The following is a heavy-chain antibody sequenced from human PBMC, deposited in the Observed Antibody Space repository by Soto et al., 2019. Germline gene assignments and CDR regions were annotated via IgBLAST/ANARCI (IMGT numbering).Heavy chain of an antibody. J-gene: IGHJ4*02. CDR2: IIPIFGTA. Sequence: QVQLVQSGAEVKKPGSSVTVSCKASGGTFSSYDISWVRQAPGQGLEWMGGIIPIFGTANYAQKFQGRVTITADKATSTAYMELSRLRSDDTAVYYCAREDKEAYSSSGSEFDDWGQGTLVTVSS. V-gene: IGHV1-69*06. D-gene: IGHD6-13*01. CDR1: GGTFSSYD. CDR3: AREDKEAYSSSGSEFDD.